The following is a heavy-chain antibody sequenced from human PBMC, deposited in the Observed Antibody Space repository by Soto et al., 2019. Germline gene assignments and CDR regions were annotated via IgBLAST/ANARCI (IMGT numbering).Heavy chain of an antibody. CDR2: ISRSSSTI. Sequence: PGGSLRLSCAASGFTFSSYSMNWVRQAPGNGLEWVSYISRSSSTIYYADSVKGRFTICRDNAKNSLYLQMNSLRDEDTAVYYCARGRYYYDSSGYSFDYWGQGTLVTVSS. J-gene: IGHJ4*02. D-gene: IGHD3-22*01. CDR1: GFTFSSYS. V-gene: IGHV3-48*02. CDR3: ARGRYYYDSSGYSFDY.